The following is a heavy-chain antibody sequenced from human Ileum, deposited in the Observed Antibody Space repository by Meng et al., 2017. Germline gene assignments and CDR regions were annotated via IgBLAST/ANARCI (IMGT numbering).Heavy chain of an antibody. CDR3: ARYRGSYSAFDI. V-gene: IGHV3-72*01. CDR1: GFTFSDHY. D-gene: IGHD1-26*01. CDR2: IKNKINSYTT. Sequence: EVQLVESGGGLVQPGGSLRLSCAASGFTFSDHYMDWVRQAPGKGLDWVGRIKNKINSYTTDYAASVKGRFTISRDDSKNSLYLQMNSLKTEDTAVYYCARYRGSYSAFDIWGQGTMVTVSS. J-gene: IGHJ3*02.